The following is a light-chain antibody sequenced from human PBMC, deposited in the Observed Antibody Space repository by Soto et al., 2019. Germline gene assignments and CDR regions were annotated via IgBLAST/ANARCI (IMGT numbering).Light chain of an antibody. CDR3: QQFSSYPLT. J-gene: IGKJ4*01. Sequence: EVVLMLSPGTLPLSTGERATLFCRASERVASNYLAWYQQKPGQAPRLLIYGASSRATGIPDRFSGSGSGTDFTLTISRLEPEDFAVFYCQQFSSYPLTFGGGTKVDIK. CDR2: GAS. CDR1: ERVASNY. V-gene: IGKV3-20*01.